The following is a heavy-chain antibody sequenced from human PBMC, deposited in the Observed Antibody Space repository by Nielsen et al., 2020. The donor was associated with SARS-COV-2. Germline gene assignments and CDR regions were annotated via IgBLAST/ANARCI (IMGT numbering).Heavy chain of an antibody. CDR3: ARGGRDLPLDY. Sequence: GESLKISCAASGFTFSDYYMSWIRQAPGKGLEWISYIRSGSTYTNYADSVKGRFTISRDDAKNSLYLQMNSLRAEDTAVYYCARGGRDLPLDYWGQGVLVTVSS. D-gene: IGHD3-10*01. CDR1: GFTFSDYY. CDR2: IRSGSTYT. J-gene: IGHJ4*02. V-gene: IGHV3-11*05.